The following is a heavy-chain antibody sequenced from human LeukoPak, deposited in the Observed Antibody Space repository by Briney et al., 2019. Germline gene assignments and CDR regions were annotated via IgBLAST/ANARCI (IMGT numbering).Heavy chain of an antibody. CDR3: AREITMVRGVRAFDY. CDR2: IYYSGST. J-gene: IGHJ4*02. CDR1: GGSISSYY. D-gene: IGHD3-10*01. V-gene: IGHV4-59*01. Sequence: PSETLSLTCTVSGGSISSYYWSWIRQPPGKGLEWIGYIYYSGSTNYNPSLKSRVTISVDTSKNQFSLKLSSVTAADMAVYYCAREITMVRGVRAFDYWGQGTLVTVSS.